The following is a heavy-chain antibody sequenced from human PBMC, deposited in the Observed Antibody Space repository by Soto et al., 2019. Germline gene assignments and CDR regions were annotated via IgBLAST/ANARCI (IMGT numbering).Heavy chain of an antibody. V-gene: IGHV3-74*01. CDR3: ASPTMVRGVRIDYYYYGMDV. Sequence: PGGSLRLSCAASGFTFSSYWMHWVRQAPGTGLVWVSRINSDGSSTSYADSVKGRFTISRDNAKNTLYLQMNSLRAEDTAVYYCASPTMVRGVRIDYYYYGMDVWGQGTTVTVSS. CDR1: GFTFSSYW. CDR2: INSDGSST. J-gene: IGHJ6*02. D-gene: IGHD3-10*01.